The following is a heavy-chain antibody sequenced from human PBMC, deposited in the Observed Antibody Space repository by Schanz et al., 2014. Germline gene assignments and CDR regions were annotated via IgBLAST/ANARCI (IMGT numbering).Heavy chain of an antibody. CDR2: IRDDGTYQ. D-gene: IGHD5-12*01. CDR1: GFTFSTYG. V-gene: IGHV3-30*02. CDR3: ARDGGRDGYNLAFDV. J-gene: IGHJ3*01. Sequence: QVQLVESGGGVVQPGGSLRLSCAASGFTFSTYGMHWVRQAPGKGLEWVAFIRDDGTYQNYADSIKGRFTVSRDSSKNTLFLQMNSLRAEDTAVYFCARDGGRDGYNLAFDVWGQGTLVTVSS.